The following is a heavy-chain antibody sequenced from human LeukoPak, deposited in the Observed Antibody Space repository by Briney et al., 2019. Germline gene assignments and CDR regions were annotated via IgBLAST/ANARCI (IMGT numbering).Heavy chain of an antibody. CDR1: GGSFSGYY. J-gene: IGHJ4*02. CDR2: INHSGST. Sequence: SETLSLTCAVYGGSFSGYYWSWTRQPPGKGLEWIGEINHSGSTNYNPSLKSRVTTSVDTSKNQFSLKLSSVTAADTAVYYCATVTDYYDSSGNEDWGQGTLVTVSS. D-gene: IGHD3-22*01. V-gene: IGHV4-34*01. CDR3: ATVTDYYDSSGNED.